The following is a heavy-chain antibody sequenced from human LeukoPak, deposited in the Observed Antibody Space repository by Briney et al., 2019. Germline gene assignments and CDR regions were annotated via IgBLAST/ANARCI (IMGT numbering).Heavy chain of an antibody. J-gene: IGHJ3*02. CDR1: GFTFNSYA. V-gene: IGHV3-23*01. CDR2: ISGSGDIT. D-gene: IGHD3-10*01. Sequence: GGSLRLSCAASGFTFNSYAMSWVRQAPGKGLEWVSSISGSGDITYFGDSVKGRFTISRDKSKNTLYLQMNSLRAEDTAVYYCAKDPAYYYGSGSPHAFDIWGQGTMVTVSS. CDR3: AKDPAYYYGSGSPHAFDI.